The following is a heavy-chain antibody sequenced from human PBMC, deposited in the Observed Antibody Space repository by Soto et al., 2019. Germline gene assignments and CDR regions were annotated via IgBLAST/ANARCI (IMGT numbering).Heavy chain of an antibody. V-gene: IGHV1-18*04. CDR3: ARETRFLAIAVGPAGYFAY. CDR2: ISAYNGNT. CDR1: GYTLTSYA. Sequence: APVKVPCKASGYTLTSYAISWVRQAPGQRPEWMGWISAYNGNTNSAQQLQGRVTMTTDTSTSTASMELRSLSSDDTAVYYCARETRFLAIAVGPAGYFAYWRQGTLATV. J-gene: IGHJ4*02. D-gene: IGHD2-2*03.